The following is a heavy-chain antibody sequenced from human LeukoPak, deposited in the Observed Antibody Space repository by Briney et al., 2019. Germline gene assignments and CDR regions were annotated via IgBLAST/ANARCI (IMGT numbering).Heavy chain of an antibody. J-gene: IGHJ6*03. D-gene: IGHD3-3*01. CDR3: ARVLQNYYHLDV. CDR1: GVSINSHY. V-gene: IGHV4-59*11. Sequence: SETLTLTCTVSGVSINSHYWSWIRQPPGKGLEWIGFIYDSGSANYKSSLESRVTMTVDTSKNQFSLKLNSVTAADTAVYYCARVLQNYYHLDVWGKGTTVTVSS. CDR2: IYDSGSA.